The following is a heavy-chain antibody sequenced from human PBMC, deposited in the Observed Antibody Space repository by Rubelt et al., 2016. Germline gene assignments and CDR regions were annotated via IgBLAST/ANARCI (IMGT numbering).Heavy chain of an antibody. V-gene: IGHV1-18*01. CDR1: GYTFTTYG. D-gene: IGHD3-22*01. CDR3: ARGYFDSTGDFDY. J-gene: IGHJ4*02. Sequence: QVHLVQSAIEVKKPGASVKISCNTSGYTFTTYGIIWVRRAPGQGLEWMGWINTYNDKTNYPQKFQGRVSMPTDSSTNTAYMELRSLRSDDRDVYYCARGYFDSTGDFDYWGQGTLVTVSS. CDR2: INTYNDKT.